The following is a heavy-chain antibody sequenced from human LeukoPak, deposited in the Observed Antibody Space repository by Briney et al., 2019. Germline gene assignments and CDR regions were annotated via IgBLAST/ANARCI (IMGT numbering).Heavy chain of an antibody. CDR1: GVTLSAAT. D-gene: IGHD3-22*01. CDR3: ARAIKGYGYYDSSGIDY. CDR2: IVVGSGAT. V-gene: IGHV1-58*01. J-gene: IGHJ4*02. Sequence: GASAKVSCMKSGVTLSAATVQWVREARGQRVEWGGCIVVGSGATHSAQSLQGGFTITRDMTTSTRCMDMSRLRDEETGVYDCARAIKGYGYYDSSGIDYWGQGTLVTVSS.